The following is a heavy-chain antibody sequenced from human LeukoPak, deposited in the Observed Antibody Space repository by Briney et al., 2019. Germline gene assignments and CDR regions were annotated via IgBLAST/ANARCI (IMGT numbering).Heavy chain of an antibody. Sequence: GGSLRLSCEVSGSKLSNLWMSWFRQAPGKGLEWVANIKQDGSEIEYVDSVKSRFITSRDNAKNWLFLLMNNLRGDDTAVYYCAGGGGWLTDSWGRGTLVTVSS. V-gene: IGHV3-7*04. CDR2: IKQDGSEI. CDR3: AGGGGWLTDS. J-gene: IGHJ5*01. CDR1: GSKLSNLW. D-gene: IGHD6-19*01.